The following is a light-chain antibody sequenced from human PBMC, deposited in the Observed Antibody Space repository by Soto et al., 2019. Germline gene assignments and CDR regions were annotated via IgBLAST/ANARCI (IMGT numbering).Light chain of an antibody. CDR1: SSDVGGHNY. J-gene: IGLJ3*02. CDR3: SSHTSSSTRV. Sequence: QSALTQPASVSGSPGQSITISCTGTSSDVGGHNYVSWYQQHPGKAPKLMIYEVSNRPSGLSNRFSGSKSGNTASLTISGLQAEDEADYYCSSHTSSSTRVFGGGTKLTVL. CDR2: EVS. V-gene: IGLV2-14*01.